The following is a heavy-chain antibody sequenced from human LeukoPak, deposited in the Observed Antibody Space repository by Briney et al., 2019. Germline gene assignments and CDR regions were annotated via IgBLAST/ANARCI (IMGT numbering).Heavy chain of an antibody. CDR1: GDSVSSNSAA. CDR2: TYYRSKWYN. CDR3: ARHRSSFGAVDY. V-gene: IGHV6-1*01. J-gene: IGHJ4*02. D-gene: IGHD6-13*01. Sequence: SQTLSLTCAISGDSVSSNSAAWNWIRQSPWRGFEWLGRTYYRSKWYNEYAVSVKSRITISPDTSKNQFSLQLNSVTPEDTAVYYCARHRSSFGAVDYWGQGTLVTVSS.